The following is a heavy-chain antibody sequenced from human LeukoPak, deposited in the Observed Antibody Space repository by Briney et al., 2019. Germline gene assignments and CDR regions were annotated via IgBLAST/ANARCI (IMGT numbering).Heavy chain of an antibody. CDR2: INHSGST. V-gene: IGHV4-34*01. J-gene: IGHJ5*02. CDR1: GGSFSGYY. D-gene: IGHD2-8*01. CDR3: ARSCTNVRGRIPRSWFDP. Sequence: PSETLSLTCAVYGGSFSGYYWSWIGQPPGKGLEWIGEINHSGSTNYNPSLKSRVTISVDTSKNQFSLELSSVTAADTAVYYCARSCTNVRGRIPRSWFDPWGQGTLVTVSS.